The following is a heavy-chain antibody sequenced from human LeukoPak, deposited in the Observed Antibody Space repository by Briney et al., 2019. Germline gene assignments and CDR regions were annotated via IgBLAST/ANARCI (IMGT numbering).Heavy chain of an antibody. Sequence: GGSLRLSCAASGFTFSTYWMGWVRQAPGKGLEWVANIEEYGNEVHYVDSVKGRFTISRDNTKTSLYLQMNSLRVEDTAVYYCARPSFRTGSYFDHWGQGTLVTVSS. CDR3: ARPSFRTGSYFDH. CDR1: GFTFSTYW. J-gene: IGHJ4*02. D-gene: IGHD3/OR15-3a*01. CDR2: IEEYGNEV. V-gene: IGHV3-7*01.